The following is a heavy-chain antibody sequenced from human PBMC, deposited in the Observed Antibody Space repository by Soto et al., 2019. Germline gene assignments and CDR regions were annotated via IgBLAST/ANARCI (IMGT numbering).Heavy chain of an antibody. CDR2: IIPIFGTA. CDR3: ARSWERWLHSRTWYFDL. J-gene: IGHJ2*01. Sequence: QVQLVQSGAEVTKPGSSVKVSCKVSGGIFSSYAISWVRQAPGQGLEWLGGIIPIFGTANYAEKFQGRVTITADESTGTASMELGSLRPEDMAVSYWARSWERWLHSRTWYFDLWGRGTLVPVSS. D-gene: IGHD1-26*01. CDR1: GGIFSSYA. V-gene: IGHV1-69*12.